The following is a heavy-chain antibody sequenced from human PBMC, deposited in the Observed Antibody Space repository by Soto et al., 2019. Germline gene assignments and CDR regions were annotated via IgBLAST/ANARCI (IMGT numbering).Heavy chain of an antibody. D-gene: IGHD3-10*01. CDR2: IYYSGST. V-gene: IGHV4-39*01. Sequence: SETLSLTCTVSGGSISSSSYYWGWIRQPPGKGLEWIGSIYYSGSTYYNPSLKSRVTISVDTSKNQFSLKLSSVTAADTAVYYCARSGENVLLWFGELLYYYWGQGTLVTVSS. J-gene: IGHJ4*02. CDR3: ARSGENVLLWFGELLYYY. CDR1: GGSISSSSYY.